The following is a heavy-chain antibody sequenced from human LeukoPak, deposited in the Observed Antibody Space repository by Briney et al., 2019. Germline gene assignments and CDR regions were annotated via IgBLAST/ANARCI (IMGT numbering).Heavy chain of an antibody. CDR1: GLYFSNAW. D-gene: IGHD3-22*01. V-gene: IGHV3-15*07. CDR2: IKSKTDGGTT. J-gene: IGHJ4*02. Sequence: GGSLRLSCTASGLYFSNAWMNWVRQAPGKGLEWVGRIKSKTDGGTTDYAAPVKGRFTISRDDSKNTLYLQMNSLKTEDTAVYYCTTDLARYYDSSGYYYDFDYWGQGTLVTVSS. CDR3: TTDLARYYDSSGYYYDFDY.